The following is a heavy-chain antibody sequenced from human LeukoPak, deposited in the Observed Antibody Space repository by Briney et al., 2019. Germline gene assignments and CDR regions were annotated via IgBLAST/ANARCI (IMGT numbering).Heavy chain of an antibody. J-gene: IGHJ4*02. V-gene: IGHV3-21*04. CDR1: GFTFSSYS. CDR3: AKGGYCRSTSCYMYFVDY. Sequence: PGGSLRLSCAASGFTFSSYSMNWVRQAPGKGLEWVSSISSSSSYIYYADSVKGRFTISRDNSKNTLYLQMNSLRAEDTAVYYCAKGGYCRSTSCYMYFVDYWGQGTLVTVSS. CDR2: ISSSSSYI. D-gene: IGHD2-2*02.